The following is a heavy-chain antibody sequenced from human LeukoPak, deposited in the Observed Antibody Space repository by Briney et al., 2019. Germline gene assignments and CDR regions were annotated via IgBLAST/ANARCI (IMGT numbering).Heavy chain of an antibody. CDR2: IDTYNGNT. CDR3: TRGLISGGYKYYYYYYMDV. Sequence: ASVKVSCKASGYTFTTYAITWVRQAPGQGLQWMGWIDTYNGNTNYAQNFQGRVTMTTDTSTGTAYMELRSLRSDDTAVYYCTRGLISGGYKYYYYYYMDVWGTGTTVTISS. V-gene: IGHV1-18*01. J-gene: IGHJ6*03. D-gene: IGHD1-26*01. CDR1: GYTFTTYA.